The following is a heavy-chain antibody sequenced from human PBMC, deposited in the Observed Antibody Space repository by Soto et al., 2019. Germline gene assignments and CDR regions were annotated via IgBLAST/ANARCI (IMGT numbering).Heavy chain of an antibody. D-gene: IGHD3-22*01. CDR1: DDSFSDYY. CDR2: VYASGST. V-gene: IGHV4-4*07. Sequence: SETLSLTCSVSDDSFSDYYWNWIRQPAGKGLEWIGRVYASGSTDYNPSLKGRLTMSVDTSKKQFSLNLTSLRAEDTAMYYCATMNGYFEYWGQGTPVTVSS. CDR3: ATMNGYFEY. J-gene: IGHJ4*02.